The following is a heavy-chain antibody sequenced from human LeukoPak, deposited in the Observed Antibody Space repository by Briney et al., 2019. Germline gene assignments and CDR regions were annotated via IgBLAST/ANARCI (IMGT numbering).Heavy chain of an antibody. CDR2: IYYSGST. V-gene: IGHV4-39*01. CDR3: ARLLDYYGSGSSDY. Sequence: KASETLSLTCTVSGGSISSRSYYWGWVRQPPGKGLEWIGSIYYSGSTYYNPSLKSRVTISVDTSKNQFSLKLSSVTAADTAVYYCARLLDYYGSGSSDYWGQGTLVTVSS. J-gene: IGHJ4*02. D-gene: IGHD3-10*01. CDR1: GGSISSRSYY.